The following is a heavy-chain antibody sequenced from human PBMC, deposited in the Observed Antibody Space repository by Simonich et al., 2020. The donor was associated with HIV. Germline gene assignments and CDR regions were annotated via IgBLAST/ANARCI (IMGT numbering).Heavy chain of an antibody. D-gene: IGHD3-10*01. CDR3: ARKGGGRGVYYFDY. Sequence: QVQLVQSGAEVKKPGSSVKVSCKASGGTFSSFAISWERQAPGLGLEWGGGIIPIFGTANYAQMFQGRVTITADESTSTAYMELSSLRSEDTGIYYCARKGGGRGVYYFDYWGQGTLVTVSS. J-gene: IGHJ4*02. CDR1: GGTFSSFA. V-gene: IGHV1-69*13. CDR2: IIPIFGTA.